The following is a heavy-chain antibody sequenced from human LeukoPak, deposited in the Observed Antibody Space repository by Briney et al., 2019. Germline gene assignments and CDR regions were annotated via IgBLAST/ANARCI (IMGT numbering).Heavy chain of an antibody. CDR2: INAVNGNT. CDR3: AGGPRAAADDY. J-gene: IGHJ4*02. Sequence: ASVKVSCKASGYTFINYAINWGRQAPGQRLEWVGWINAVNGNTKYSPKFQGRVSLTRDTSATTAYMELSSLTSEDTAVYYCAGGPRAAADDYWGQGTLVIVSS. V-gene: IGHV1-3*01. CDR1: GYTFINYA. D-gene: IGHD6-13*01.